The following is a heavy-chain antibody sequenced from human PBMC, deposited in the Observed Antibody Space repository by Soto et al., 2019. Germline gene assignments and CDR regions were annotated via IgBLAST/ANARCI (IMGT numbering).Heavy chain of an antibody. V-gene: IGHV4-39*01. CDR2: IYYIGST. D-gene: IGHD3-22*01. CDR1: GGSISSSSYY. CDR3: ARSLSDYYRYFDL. J-gene: IGHJ2*01. Sequence: QLQLQESGPGLVKPSETLSLTCTVSGGSISSSSYYWGWIRQPPGKGLEWIGNIYYIGSTYYNPSLKSRVSISVDTSKNQFSLKLSSVTAADTAVYYCARSLSDYYRYFDLWGRGTLVTVSS.